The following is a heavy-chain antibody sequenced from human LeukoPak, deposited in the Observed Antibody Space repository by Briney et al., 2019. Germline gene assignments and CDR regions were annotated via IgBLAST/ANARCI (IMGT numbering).Heavy chain of an antibody. CDR3: ATRFNIWNGYPFFDH. J-gene: IGHJ4*02. CDR2: INHSGST. V-gene: IGHV4-34*01. Sequence: PSETLSLTCAVYGGSFSGYYWSWIRQPPGKGLEWIGEINHSGSTNYNPSLKSRVTISVDTSKNQFSLRLTAVTATDTAVYYCATRFNIWNGYPFFDHWGQGALVTVSS. CDR1: GGSFSGYY. D-gene: IGHD3-9*01.